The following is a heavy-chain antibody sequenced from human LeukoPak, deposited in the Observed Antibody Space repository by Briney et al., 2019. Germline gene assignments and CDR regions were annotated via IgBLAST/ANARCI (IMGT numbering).Heavy chain of an antibody. J-gene: IGHJ4*02. CDR3: ARYGGSGTYFFDY. CDR1: GGSISSGDYY. Sequence: SQTLSLTCTVSGGSISSGDYYWSWIRQPPGKGLEWIGDIYYGGSTYYNPSLKSRVTISVDTSKNQFSLKLSSVTAADTAVYYCARYGGSGTYFFDYWGQGTLVTVSS. V-gene: IGHV4-30-4*08. D-gene: IGHD3-10*01. CDR2: IYYGGST.